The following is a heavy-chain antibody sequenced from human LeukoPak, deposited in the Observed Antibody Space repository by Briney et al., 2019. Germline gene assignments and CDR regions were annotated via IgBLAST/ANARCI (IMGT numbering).Heavy chain of an antibody. J-gene: IGHJ4*02. CDR3: ARDNEVGESDY. CDR2: IYYSGST. Sequence: SETLSLTCTVSGGSISGSSYFWGWIRQPPGKGLEWIGSIYYSGSTYYNPSLKSRVTISVDTSKNQFSLKLSSVTAADTAVYYCARDNEVGESDYWGQGTLVTVSS. D-gene: IGHD1-26*01. CDR1: GGSISGSSYF. V-gene: IGHV4-39*02.